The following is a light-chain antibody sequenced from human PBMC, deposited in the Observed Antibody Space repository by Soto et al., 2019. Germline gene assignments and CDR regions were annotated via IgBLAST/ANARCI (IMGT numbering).Light chain of an antibody. J-gene: IGKJ5*01. CDR1: QTVNNNY. V-gene: IGKV3-20*01. CDR3: QQYDGSFT. CDR2: GAS. Sequence: EIALTQSPGTLSLSPGERATLSCRASQTVNNNYLAWYRQKPGQDTRLLIYGASIRLPGIPDRFSGSGSGTDFTLTITRLEPEDFAVYFCQQYDGSFTFGQGTRLDIK.